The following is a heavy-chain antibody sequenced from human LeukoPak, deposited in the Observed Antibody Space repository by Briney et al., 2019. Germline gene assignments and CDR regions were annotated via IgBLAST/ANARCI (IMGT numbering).Heavy chain of an antibody. V-gene: IGHV1-18*01. Sequence: ASVKVSCKASGYTFTSYGISWVRQAPGQGLEWMGWISAYNGNTNYAQKLQGRVTMTTDTSTSTAYMELRSLRSDDTAVYYCARDNASRYPPHFDYWGQGTLVTVSS. CDR2: ISAYNGNT. D-gene: IGHD3-16*01. CDR1: GYTFTSYG. CDR3: ARDNASRYPPHFDY. J-gene: IGHJ4*02.